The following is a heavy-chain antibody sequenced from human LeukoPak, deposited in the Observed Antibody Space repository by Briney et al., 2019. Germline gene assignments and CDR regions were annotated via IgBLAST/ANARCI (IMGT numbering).Heavy chain of an antibody. CDR3: ARVGIAVAGSWYFDL. J-gene: IGHJ2*01. CDR1: GGSISSGGYS. CDR2: IYHSGST. V-gene: IGHV4-30-2*01. Sequence: SQTLSLTCAVSGGSISSGGYSWSWIRQPPGKGLEWIGYIYHSGSTYYNPSLKSRVTISVDRSKNQFSLKLSSVTAADTAVYYCARVGIAVAGSWYFDLWGRGTLVTVSS. D-gene: IGHD6-19*01.